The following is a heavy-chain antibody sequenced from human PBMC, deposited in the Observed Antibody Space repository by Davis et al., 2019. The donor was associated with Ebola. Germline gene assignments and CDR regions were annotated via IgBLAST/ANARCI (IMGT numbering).Heavy chain of an antibody. Sequence: SETLSLTCTVSGGSISSYYLSWIRQPPGKGLEWIGYIYYSGSTNYNPSLKSRVTISVDTSKNQFSLKLSSVTAADTAVYYCARGGIAAAAQRGVYYYYYYGMDVWGQGTTVTVSS. V-gene: IGHV4-59*01. D-gene: IGHD6-13*01. CDR2: IYYSGST. J-gene: IGHJ6*02. CDR3: ARGGIAAAAQRGVYYYYYYGMDV. CDR1: GGSISSYY.